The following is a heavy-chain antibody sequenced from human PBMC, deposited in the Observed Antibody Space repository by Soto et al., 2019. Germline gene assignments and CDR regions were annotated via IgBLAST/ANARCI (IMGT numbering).Heavy chain of an antibody. Sequence: QVQLQESGPGLVKPSETLSLTCTVSGGSISSYYWSWIRQPPGKGLEWIGYIYYSGSTDYDPSLKSRVTISVDTSKNQFSLKLSSVTAADTAVXXXXXRWGTYFDFWGQGTLVTVSS. D-gene: IGHD7-27*01. CDR2: IYYSGST. J-gene: IGHJ4*02. V-gene: IGHV4-59*01. CDR1: GGSISSYY. CDR3: XXRWGTYFDF.